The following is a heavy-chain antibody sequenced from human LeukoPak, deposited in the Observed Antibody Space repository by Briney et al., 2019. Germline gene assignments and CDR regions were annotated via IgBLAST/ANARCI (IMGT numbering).Heavy chain of an antibody. J-gene: IGHJ6*02. CDR1: GFTFSNYA. D-gene: IGHD5-18*01. CDR2: ISGSDGST. Sequence: GGSLRLSCAASGFTFSNYAMTWVRQAPGKGLEWVSSISGSDGSTYYADSVKGRFSISRDNSKNALYLQMNGLRAEDTAVYYCAKSRVDTNLITRGLDVWGQGTTVTVSS. V-gene: IGHV3-23*01. CDR3: AKSRVDTNLITRGLDV.